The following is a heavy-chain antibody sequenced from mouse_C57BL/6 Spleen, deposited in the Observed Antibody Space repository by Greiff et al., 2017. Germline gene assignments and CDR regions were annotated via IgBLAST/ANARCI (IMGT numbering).Heavy chain of an antibody. D-gene: IGHD1-1*01. Sequence: VQLQQPGAELVKPGASVKMSCKASGYTFTSYWITWVKQRPGQGLEWIGDIYPGSGSTNYNEKFKSKATLTVDTSSSTAYMQLSSLTSEDSAVYYCARSDDYGSRYFDYWGQGTTLTVAA. J-gene: IGHJ2*01. CDR3: ARSDDYGSRYFDY. CDR1: GYTFTSYW. V-gene: IGHV1-55*01. CDR2: IYPGSGST.